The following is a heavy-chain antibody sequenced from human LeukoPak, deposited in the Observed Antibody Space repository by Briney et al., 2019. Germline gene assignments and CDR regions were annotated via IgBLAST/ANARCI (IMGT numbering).Heavy chain of an antibody. CDR2: INQDGSEK. J-gene: IGHJ4*02. V-gene: IGHV3-7*01. D-gene: IGHD3-16*01. CDR1: GFTFSSYG. Sequence: GGSLRLSCAASGFTFSSYGMHWVRQAPGKGLEWVANINQDGSEKYYVDSVKGRFTISRDNAKNSLYLQMNSLRAEDTAVYYCAKWGVNWGQGTLVTVSS. CDR3: AKWGVN.